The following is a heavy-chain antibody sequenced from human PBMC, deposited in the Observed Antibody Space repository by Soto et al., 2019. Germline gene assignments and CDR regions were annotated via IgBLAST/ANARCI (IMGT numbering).Heavy chain of an antibody. CDR1: GFTFSSYE. V-gene: IGHV3-48*03. D-gene: IGHD3-10*01. J-gene: IGHJ4*02. Sequence: GGSLRLSCAASGFTFSSYEMNWARQAPGKGLEWVSYISSSGSTIYYADSVKGRFTISRDNAKNSLYLQMNSLRAEDTAVYYCARDYYSSGIDYWGQGTLVTVSS. CDR2: ISSSGSTI. CDR3: ARDYYSSGIDY.